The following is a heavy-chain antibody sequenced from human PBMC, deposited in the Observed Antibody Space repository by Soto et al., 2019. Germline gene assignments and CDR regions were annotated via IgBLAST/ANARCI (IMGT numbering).Heavy chain of an antibody. Sequence: EVQLVESGGGLVKPGGSLRVSCAASGFTFSSYSMNWVRQAPGKGLEWVSSISSSSSYIYYADSVKGRFTISRDNAKNALYLQMNSLRAEDTAVYYCARMGSQRYYYYGMDVWGQGTTVTVSS. CDR3: ARMGSQRYYYYGMDV. CDR1: GFTFSSYS. J-gene: IGHJ6*02. CDR2: ISSSSSYI. V-gene: IGHV3-21*01. D-gene: IGHD6-25*01.